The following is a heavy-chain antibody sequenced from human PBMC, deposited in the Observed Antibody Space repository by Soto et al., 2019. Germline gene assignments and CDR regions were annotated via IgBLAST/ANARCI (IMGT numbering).Heavy chain of an antibody. D-gene: IGHD3-9*01. Sequence: QVQLQESGPGLVKPSQTLSLTCTVSGGSISSGGYYWSWIRQHPGKGLEWIGHIYYSGSTYYNPSLKSRVTISVHTSKNQFSLKLGSVTAADTAVYYCARDPRDYDILTGYYPDDAFDIWGQGTMVTVSS. V-gene: IGHV4-31*03. CDR1: GGSISSGGYY. CDR2: IYYSGST. CDR3: ARDPRDYDILTGYYPDDAFDI. J-gene: IGHJ3*02.